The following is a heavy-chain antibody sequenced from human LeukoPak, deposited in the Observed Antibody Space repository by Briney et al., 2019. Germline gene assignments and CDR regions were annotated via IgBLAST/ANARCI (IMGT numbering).Heavy chain of an antibody. D-gene: IGHD6-19*01. CDR1: GGSISSGDYY. CDR2: IYTSGST. V-gene: IGHV4-61*02. Sequence: PSETLSLTCTVSGGSISSGDYYWSWIRQPAGKGLEWIGRIYTSGSTNYNPSLKSRVTMSVDTSKNQFSLKLSSVTAADTAVYYCARDWAVFSSGWYYNWFDPWGQGTLVTVSS. CDR3: ARDWAVFSSGWYYNWFDP. J-gene: IGHJ5*02.